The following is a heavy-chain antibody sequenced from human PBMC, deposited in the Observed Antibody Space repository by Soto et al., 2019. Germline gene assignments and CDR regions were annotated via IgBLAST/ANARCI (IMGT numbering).Heavy chain of an antibody. CDR3: ARNPPMTRGNGMDV. D-gene: IGHD3-10*01. J-gene: IGHJ6*02. CDR1: GFTFSSYW. CDR2: MKQDGIEK. V-gene: IGHV3-7*03. Sequence: LRLSCAASGFTFSSYWMSWVRQAPGKGLEWVANMKQDGIEKYYVDSVKGRFTISRDNAKNSLYLQMNSLRAEDTAVYYCARNPPMTRGNGMDVWGQGTTVTVSS.